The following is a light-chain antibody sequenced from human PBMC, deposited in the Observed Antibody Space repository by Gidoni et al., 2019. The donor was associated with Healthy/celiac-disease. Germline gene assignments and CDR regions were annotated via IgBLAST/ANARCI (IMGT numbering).Light chain of an antibody. J-gene: IGKJ1*01. CDR3: QQSYSTPQRT. Sequence: GDRVTITCRASQSISSYLNWYQQKPGKAPKLLIYAASSLQSGVPSRFSGSGSGTDFTLTISSLQPEDFATYYCQQSYSTPQRTFXXXTKVEIK. V-gene: IGKV1-39*01. CDR2: AAS. CDR1: QSISSY.